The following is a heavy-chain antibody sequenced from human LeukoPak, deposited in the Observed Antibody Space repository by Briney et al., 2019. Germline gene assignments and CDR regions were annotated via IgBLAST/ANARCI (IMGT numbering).Heavy chain of an antibody. V-gene: IGHV3-23*01. Sequence: GGSLRLSCAASGFTFSSYAMSWVRRAPGKGLEWVSAISGSGGSTYYADSVKGRFTISRDNSKNTLYLQMNSLRAEDTAVYYCAKVPYYDFWSGYFHYWGQGTLVTVSS. CDR2: ISGSGGST. CDR3: AKVPYYDFWSGYFHY. D-gene: IGHD3-3*01. J-gene: IGHJ4*02. CDR1: GFTFSSYA.